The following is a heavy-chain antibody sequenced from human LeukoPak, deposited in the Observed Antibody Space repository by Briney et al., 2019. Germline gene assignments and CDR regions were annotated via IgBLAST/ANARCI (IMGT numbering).Heavy chain of an antibody. CDR2: INSDGSST. V-gene: IGHV3-74*01. CDR3: ASYGGPTVAFDI. CDR1: GFTFSTYW. D-gene: IGHD1-14*01. J-gene: IGHJ3*02. Sequence: GGSLRLSCAASGFTFSTYWMHWVRQSPGKGLVWVSRINSDGSSTSYADSVKGRFTISRDDAKNTLYLQMNSLRAEDTAVYFCASYGGPTVAFDIWGQGTMATVSS.